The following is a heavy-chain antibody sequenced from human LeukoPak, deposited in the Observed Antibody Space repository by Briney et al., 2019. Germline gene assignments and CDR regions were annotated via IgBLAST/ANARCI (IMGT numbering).Heavy chain of an antibody. CDR3: AKGPAVTATSQGVSFDY. Sequence: SVKVSCKASGGTFSSYTINWVRQAPGQGLEWMGRIIPIFDTANYAQNFQGRVTITADKSTTTVYMELTSLRSEDTAVYYCAKGPAVTATSQGVSFDYWGQGTQVTVSS. CDR2: IIPIFDTA. V-gene: IGHV1-69*08. J-gene: IGHJ4*02. CDR1: GGTFSSYT. D-gene: IGHD2-21*02.